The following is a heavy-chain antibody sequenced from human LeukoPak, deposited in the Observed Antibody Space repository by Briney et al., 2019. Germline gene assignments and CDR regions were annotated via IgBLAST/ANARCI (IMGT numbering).Heavy chain of an antibody. D-gene: IGHD3-22*01. J-gene: IGHJ3*02. CDR2: INPNSGGT. CDR3: ARGAGYDSSGYPDAFDI. V-gene: IGHV1-2*02. CDR1: GYTFTGYY. Sequence: ASVKVSCKASGYTFTGYYMHWVRQAPGQGLEWMGWINPNSGGTNYAQKFQGRVTITRDTSISTAYMELSRLRSDDTAVYYCARGAGYDSSGYPDAFDIWGQGTMVTVSS.